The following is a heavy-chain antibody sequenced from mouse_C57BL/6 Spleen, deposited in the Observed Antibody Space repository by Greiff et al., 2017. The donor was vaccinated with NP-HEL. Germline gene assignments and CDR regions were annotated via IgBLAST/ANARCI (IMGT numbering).Heavy chain of an antibody. CDR3: ARPGAITTVVARYWYFDV. Sequence: VQLQQSGAELARPGASVKLSCKASGYTFTSYGISWVKQRTGQGLEWIGEIYPRSGNTYYNEKFKGKATLTADKSSITAYMELRSLTSEDSAVYFCARPGAITTVVARYWYFDVWGTGTTVTVSS. CDR2: IYPRSGNT. CDR1: GYTFTSYG. J-gene: IGHJ1*03. V-gene: IGHV1-81*01. D-gene: IGHD1-1*01.